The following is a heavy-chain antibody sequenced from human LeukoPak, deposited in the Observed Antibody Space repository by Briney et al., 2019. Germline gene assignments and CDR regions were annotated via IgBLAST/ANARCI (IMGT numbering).Heavy chain of an antibody. CDR1: GGSISSGSYY. Sequence: PSETLSLTCTVSGGSISSGSYYWSWIRQPAGKGLEWIGRIYTSGSTNYNPSLKSRVTMSVDTSKNQFSLKLSSVTAADTAVYYCARDGAVADAFDIWGQGTMVTVSS. CDR3: ARDGAVADAFDI. CDR2: IYTSGST. V-gene: IGHV4-61*02. D-gene: IGHD6-19*01. J-gene: IGHJ3*02.